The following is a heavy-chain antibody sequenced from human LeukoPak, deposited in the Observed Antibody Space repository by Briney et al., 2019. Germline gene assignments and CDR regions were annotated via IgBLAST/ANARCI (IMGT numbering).Heavy chain of an antibody. Sequence: GGSLRLSCAASGFTLSSYSMNWVRQAPGKGLEWVSSISSSSSYIYYADSVKGRFTISRDNAKNSLYLQMNSLRAEDTAVYYCASEHGGSRGTDYWGQGTLVTVSS. D-gene: IGHD4-23*01. J-gene: IGHJ4*02. CDR2: ISSSSSYI. V-gene: IGHV3-21*01. CDR1: GFTLSSYS. CDR3: ASEHGGSRGTDY.